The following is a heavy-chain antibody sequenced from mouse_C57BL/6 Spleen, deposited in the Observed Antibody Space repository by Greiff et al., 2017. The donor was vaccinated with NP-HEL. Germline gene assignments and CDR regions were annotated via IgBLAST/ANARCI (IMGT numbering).Heavy chain of an antibody. Sequence: VQLVESGPELVKPGASVKISCKASGYAFSSSWMNWVKQRPGKGLEWIGRIYPGDGDTNYNGKFKGKATLTADKSSSTAYMQLSSLTSEDSAVYFCARGTGGFYYFDYWGQGTTLTVSS. J-gene: IGHJ2*01. CDR3: ARGTGGFYYFDY. CDR1: GYAFSSSW. CDR2: IYPGDGDT. D-gene: IGHD4-1*01. V-gene: IGHV1-82*01.